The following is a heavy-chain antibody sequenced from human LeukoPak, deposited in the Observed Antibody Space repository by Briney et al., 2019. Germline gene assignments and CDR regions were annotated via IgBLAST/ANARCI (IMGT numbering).Heavy chain of an antibody. Sequence: SETLSLTCTVSGGSISSGNWWSWVRPPPGKGLEWIGEIHHSGSTNYNPSLKSRVTISVDTSKNQFSLKLSSVTAADTAVYYCARAGDSSGYSDYWGQGTLVTVSS. V-gene: IGHV4-4*02. D-gene: IGHD3-22*01. CDR2: IHHSGST. J-gene: IGHJ4*02. CDR3: ARAGDSSGYSDY. CDR1: GGSISSGNW.